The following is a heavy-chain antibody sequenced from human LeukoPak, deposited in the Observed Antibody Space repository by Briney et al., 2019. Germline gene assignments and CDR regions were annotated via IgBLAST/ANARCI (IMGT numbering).Heavy chain of an antibody. J-gene: IGHJ5*01. Sequence: GGSLRLSCQASGFTFYMYAMSWVREAPGKGLEWVASMCGTAGCTFYPDSVKGRFTISRDNSKNVLYLRMNSLTAEDTAIYYCAKDRPNFHENSGHYYRRDGDSWGQGTLVTVSS. CDR2: MCGTAGCT. CDR3: AKDRPNFHENSGHYYRRDGDS. D-gene: IGHD3-22*01. V-gene: IGHV3-23*01. CDR1: GFTFYMYA.